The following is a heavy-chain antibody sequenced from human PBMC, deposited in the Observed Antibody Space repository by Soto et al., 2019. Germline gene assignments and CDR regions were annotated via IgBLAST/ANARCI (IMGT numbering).Heavy chain of an antibody. V-gene: IGHV3-23*01. D-gene: IGHD3-10*01. CDR3: AKLPWLGDLDGTEY. J-gene: IGHJ4*02. Sequence: EVQLLESGGGLVQPGGSLRLSCVASGFTFSDYVMTWVRQAPGKGPEWVSTISASGTITHYADSVEGRFTISRDNSKNTMFLRLRSLRVEDTALYYCAKLPWLGDLDGTEYWGQGALVTVSP. CDR2: ISASGTIT. CDR1: GFTFSDYV.